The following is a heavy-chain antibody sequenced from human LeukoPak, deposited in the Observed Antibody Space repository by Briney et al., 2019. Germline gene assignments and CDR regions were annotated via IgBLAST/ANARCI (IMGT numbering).Heavy chain of an antibody. Sequence: ASVKVSCKASGYTFTSYAMNWVRQAPGQGLEWMGWINTNTGNPTYAQGFTGRFVFSLDTSVSTAYLQISSLKAEDTTVYYCARRGGRAGTIWYYYMDVWGKGTTVTVSS. D-gene: IGHD6-13*01. J-gene: IGHJ6*03. V-gene: IGHV7-4-1*02. CDR2: INTNTGNP. CDR1: GYTFTSYA. CDR3: ARRGGRAGTIWYYYMDV.